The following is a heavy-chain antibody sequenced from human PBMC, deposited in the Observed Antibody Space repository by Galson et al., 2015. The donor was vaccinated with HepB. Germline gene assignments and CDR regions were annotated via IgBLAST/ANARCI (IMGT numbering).Heavy chain of an antibody. J-gene: IGHJ4*02. Sequence: SLRLSCAASGFTFSSYAMSWVRQAPGKGLEWVSAISGSGGSTYYADSVKGRFTISRDNSKNTLYLQMNSLRAEDTAVYYCAKDFLRWSSGDYFDYWGQGTLVTVSS. CDR3: AKDFLRWSSGDYFDY. D-gene: IGHD4-23*01. CDR2: ISGSGGST. V-gene: IGHV3-23*01. CDR1: GFTFSSYA.